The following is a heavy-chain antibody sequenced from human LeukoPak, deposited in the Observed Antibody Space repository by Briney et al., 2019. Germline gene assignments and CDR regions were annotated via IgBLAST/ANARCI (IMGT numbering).Heavy chain of an antibody. CDR3: ARGYDSSGYYY. CDR2: IYYSGST. J-gene: IGHJ4*02. Sequence: SETLSLTCTVSGGSISSYYWSWIRQPPGKGLEWIGYIYYSGSTNYNPSLKSRVTISVDTPKNQFSLKLSSVTAADTAVYYCARGYDSSGYYYWGQGTLVTVSS. V-gene: IGHV4-59*01. D-gene: IGHD3-22*01. CDR1: GGSISSYY.